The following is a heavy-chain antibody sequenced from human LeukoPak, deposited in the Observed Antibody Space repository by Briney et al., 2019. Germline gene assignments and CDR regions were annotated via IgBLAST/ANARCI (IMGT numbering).Heavy chain of an antibody. CDR1: GFTFDDYG. V-gene: IGHV3-20*01. Sequence: GGSLRLSCAASGFTFDDYGMSWVRQAPGKGLEWVSGINWNGGSTGYADSVKGRFTISRDNAKNSLYLQMNSLRAEDTALYHCARSLNGYYDILTGRYYHYGMDVWGQGTTVTVSS. D-gene: IGHD3-9*01. CDR3: ARSLNGYYDILTGRYYHYGMDV. CDR2: INWNGGST. J-gene: IGHJ6*02.